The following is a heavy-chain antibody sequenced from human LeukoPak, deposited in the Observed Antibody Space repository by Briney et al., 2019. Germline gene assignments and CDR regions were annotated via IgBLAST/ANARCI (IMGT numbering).Heavy chain of an antibody. CDR1: GFTFSSYW. CDR2: IKQDGSEK. V-gene: IGHV3-7*03. Sequence: PGGSLRLSCAASGFTFSSYWMSWVRQAPGKGLEWVANIKQDGSEKYYVDSVKGRFTISRDNAKNSLYLQMNSLRAEDTAVYYCAKVLDYSNYGYYYYYMDVWGKGTTVTVSS. D-gene: IGHD4-11*01. CDR3: AKVLDYSNYGYYYYYMDV. J-gene: IGHJ6*03.